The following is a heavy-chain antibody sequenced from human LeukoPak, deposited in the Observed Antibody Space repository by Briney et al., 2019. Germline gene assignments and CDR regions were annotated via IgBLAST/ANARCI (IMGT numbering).Heavy chain of an antibody. Sequence: SETLSLTCSASGGSSSSYYWSWIRQPPGRGLEWIGYIYYSGSSNSNASLTSRVTILVDTSKNQFSLRLSSVTSADTAVYYCARHRAYSSSSAFDIWGQGTMVTVSS. CDR2: IYYSGSS. J-gene: IGHJ3*02. V-gene: IGHV4-59*08. D-gene: IGHD6-6*01. CDR3: ARHRAYSSSSAFDI. CDR1: GGSSSSYY.